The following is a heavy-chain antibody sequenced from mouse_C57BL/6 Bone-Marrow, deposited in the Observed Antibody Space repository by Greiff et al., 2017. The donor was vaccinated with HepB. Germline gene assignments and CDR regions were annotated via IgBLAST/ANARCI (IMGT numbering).Heavy chain of an antibody. J-gene: IGHJ2*01. CDR1: GFTFSSYG. CDR2: ISSGGSYT. Sequence: EVMLVESGGDLVKPGGSLKLSCAASGFTFSSYGMSWVRQTPDKRLEWVATISSGGSYTYYPDSVKGRFTISRDNAKNTLYLQMSSLKSEDSAMYHCARLLTRGYWGQGTTLTVSS. D-gene: IGHD1-1*01. CDR3: ARLLTRGY. V-gene: IGHV5-6*01.